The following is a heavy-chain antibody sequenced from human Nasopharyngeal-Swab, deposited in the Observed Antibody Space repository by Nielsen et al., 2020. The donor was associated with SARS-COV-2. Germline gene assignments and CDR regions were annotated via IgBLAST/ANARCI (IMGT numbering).Heavy chain of an antibody. D-gene: IGHD2-15*01. CDR1: GFPFSSYA. Sequence: GESLKISCAASGFPFSSYAMHWVRLAPGKGLEWVAVISYDGSNKYYADSVKGRFTISRDNSKNTLYLQMNSLRAEDTAVYYCARDGGSWFDPWGQGTLVTVSS. J-gene: IGHJ5*02. V-gene: IGHV3-30*04. CDR2: ISYDGSNK. CDR3: ARDGGSWFDP.